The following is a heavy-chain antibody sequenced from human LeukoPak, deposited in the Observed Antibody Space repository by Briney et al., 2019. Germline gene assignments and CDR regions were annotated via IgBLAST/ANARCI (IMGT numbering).Heavy chain of an antibody. CDR2: IYYSGST. J-gene: IGHJ4*02. V-gene: IGHV4-61*08. CDR3: ARFDYGSGSSFDY. CDR1: DDSISSGGYS. Sequence: SQTLSLTCAISDDSISSGGYSWSWIRQPPGKGLEWIGYIYYSGSTNYNPSLKSRVTISVDTSKNQFSLKLSSVTAADTAVYYCARFDYGSGSSFDYWGQGTLVTVSS. D-gene: IGHD3-10*01.